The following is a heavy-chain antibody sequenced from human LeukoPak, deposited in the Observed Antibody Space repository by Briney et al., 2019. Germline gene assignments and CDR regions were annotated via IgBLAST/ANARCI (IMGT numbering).Heavy chain of an antibody. V-gene: IGHV4-39*01. CDR1: GGSISISSYY. Sequence: SETLSLTCTVSGGSISISSYYWGWIRQPPGKGLEWIGSIYYSGSTYYNPSLKSRVTISVDTSKNQFSLKLSSVTAADTAVYYCARTQAPYYDFWSGYYENYMDVWGKGTTVTVSS. CDR3: ARTQAPYYDFWSGYYENYMDV. CDR2: IYYSGST. D-gene: IGHD3-3*01. J-gene: IGHJ6*03.